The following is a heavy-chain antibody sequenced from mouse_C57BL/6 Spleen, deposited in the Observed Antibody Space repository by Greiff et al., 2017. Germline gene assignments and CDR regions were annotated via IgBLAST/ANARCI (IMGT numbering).Heavy chain of an antibody. CDR2: IHPSDSDT. D-gene: IGHD4-1*01. V-gene: IGHV1-74*01. J-gene: IGHJ4*01. CDR1: GYTFTSYW. CDR3: AMELGYAMDY. Sequence: QAQLQQPGAELVKPGASVKVSCKASGYTFTSYWLHWVKQRPGQGLEWIGRIHPSDSDTNYNQKFKGKATLTVDKSSSTAYMQLSSLTSEDAAVYYCAMELGYAMDYWGQGTSVTVSS.